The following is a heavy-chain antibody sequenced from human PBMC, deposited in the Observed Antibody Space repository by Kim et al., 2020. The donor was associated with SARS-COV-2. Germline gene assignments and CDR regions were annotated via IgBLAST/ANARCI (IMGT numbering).Heavy chain of an antibody. V-gene: IGHV4-34*01. CDR3: ARRKIRITMVRGVTALDY. D-gene: IGHD3-10*01. Sequence: KSRVTISVDTAKNQVSLKLSSVTAADTAVYYCARRKIRITMVRGVTALDYWGQGTLVTVSS. J-gene: IGHJ4*02.